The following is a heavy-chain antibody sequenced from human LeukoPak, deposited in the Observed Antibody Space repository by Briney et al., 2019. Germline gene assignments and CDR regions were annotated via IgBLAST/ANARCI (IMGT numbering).Heavy chain of an antibody. CDR3: ARDRGFSYGIDF. CDR1: GFTFSSYA. D-gene: IGHD5-18*01. Sequence: SGGSLRLSCAASGFTFSSYAMSWVRQAPGKGLEWVANIQQDGSEKYYVDSVKGRFTISRDNAKKSLFLQVSSLRGEDTAVYYCARDRGFSYGIDFWGQGTLVTVSS. V-gene: IGHV3-7*04. J-gene: IGHJ4*02. CDR2: IQQDGSEK.